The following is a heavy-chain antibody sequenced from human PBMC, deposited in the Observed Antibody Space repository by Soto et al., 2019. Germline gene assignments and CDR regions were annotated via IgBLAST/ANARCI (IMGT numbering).Heavy chain of an antibody. CDR1: GFTFSSYA. CDR3: AKTPARKAPFYDFWSGYQVTYYYYGMDV. D-gene: IGHD3-3*01. Sequence: PGGSLRLSCAASGFTFSSYAMSWVRQAPGKGLEWVSAISGSGGSTYYADSVRGRFTISRDNSKNTLYLQMNSLRAEDTAVYYCAKTPARKAPFYDFWSGYQVTYYYYGMDVWGQGTTVTVSS. CDR2: ISGSGGST. V-gene: IGHV3-23*01. J-gene: IGHJ6*02.